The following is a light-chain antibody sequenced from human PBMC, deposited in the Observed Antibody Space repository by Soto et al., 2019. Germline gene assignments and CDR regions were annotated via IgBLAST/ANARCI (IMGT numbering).Light chain of an antibody. Sequence: DVVMTQSPLSLPVTPGEPASISCRSSQSLLHSNGYNSLDWYLQKPGQSPQLLISMGSHRASGVPDRFSGSGSGTDFTLKISRVEAEDVGVYYCMQALHSPWTFGQGTKVEIK. CDR3: MQALHSPWT. V-gene: IGKV2-28*01. J-gene: IGKJ1*01. CDR2: MGS. CDR1: QSLLHSNGYNS.